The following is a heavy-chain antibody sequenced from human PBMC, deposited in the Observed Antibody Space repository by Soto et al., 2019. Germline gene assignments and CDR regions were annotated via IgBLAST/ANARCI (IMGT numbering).Heavy chain of an antibody. D-gene: IGHD3-10*01. J-gene: IGHJ4*02. Sequence: QAQLVQSGAEVKNPGSSVKVSCMSSAGTFNRYAINWVRQAPGHGLEWLGGLVPLFGTPNYAQKFQDRVTICAAESTKTNFMEMPGLTFYQTAVYYCARKKGGNPMVSFDDWGQGTLVTVSS. CDR3: ARKKGGNPMVSFDD. CDR2: LVPLFGTP. V-gene: IGHV1-69*01. CDR1: AGTFNRYA.